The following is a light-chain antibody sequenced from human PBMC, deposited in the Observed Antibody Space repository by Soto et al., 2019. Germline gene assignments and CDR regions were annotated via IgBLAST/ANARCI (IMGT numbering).Light chain of an antibody. CDR3: QQYHRDPPS. Sequence: DIQMTQSPSSLSASVGDRVPITCRASQDINNYLARFEQKPGKAPKSLIYAASTLQPGVPSKFSGSEYGTDYTLNITHLQPEDFATYYSQQYHRDPPSFGQGTKVEIK. J-gene: IGKJ1*01. CDR1: QDINNY. CDR2: AAS. V-gene: IGKV1-16*02.